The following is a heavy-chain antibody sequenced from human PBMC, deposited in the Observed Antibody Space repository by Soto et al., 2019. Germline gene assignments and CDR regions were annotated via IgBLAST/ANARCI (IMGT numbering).Heavy chain of an antibody. V-gene: IGHV4-39*01. D-gene: IGHD3-10*01. J-gene: IGHJ4*02. CDR1: GGSISSSSYY. CDR2: IYYSGST. CDR3: ATLWGQD. Sequence: QLQLQESGPGLVKPSETLSLTCTVSGGSISSSSYYWGWIRQPPGKGLEWIGSIYYSGSTYYNPSXXXRXXRSVDTSKNQFSLTLSSVTAADTAVYYCATLWGQDWGQGTLVTVSS.